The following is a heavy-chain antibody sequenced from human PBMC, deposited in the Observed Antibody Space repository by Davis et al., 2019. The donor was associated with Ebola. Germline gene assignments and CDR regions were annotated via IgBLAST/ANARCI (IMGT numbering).Heavy chain of an antibody. CDR3: VRGWLRSGFES. D-gene: IGHD5-24*01. CDR2: TYFNSKYYS. Sequence: QTLSLSCAISGDTLSINSAGWSCIRQSRSRGLEWLGRTYFNSKYYSDYAVSVRGRITINAAPSKNQFSLQLNSVTPEDTAVYYCVRGWLRSGFESWGQGTLVIVSS. J-gene: IGHJ4*02. CDR1: GDTLSINSAG. V-gene: IGHV6-1*01.